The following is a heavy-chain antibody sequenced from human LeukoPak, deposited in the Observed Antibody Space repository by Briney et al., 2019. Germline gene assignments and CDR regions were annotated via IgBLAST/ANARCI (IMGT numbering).Heavy chain of an antibody. D-gene: IGHD6-13*01. CDR1: GGSISSYY. V-gene: IGHV4-59*12. CDR3: ARIAAVRYYYYYGMDV. CDR2: IYYSGST. Sequence: SETLSLTCTVSGGSISSYYWSWIRQPPGKGLEWIGYIYYSGSTNYNPSLKSRVTISVDTSKNQFSLKLSSVTAADTAVYYCARIAAVRYYYYYGMDVWGQGTTVTVSS. J-gene: IGHJ6*02.